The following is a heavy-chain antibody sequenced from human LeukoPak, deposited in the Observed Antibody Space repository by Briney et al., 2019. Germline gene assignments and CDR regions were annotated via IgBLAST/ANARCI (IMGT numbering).Heavy chain of an antibody. Sequence: SETLSLTCTVSGGSNSSYYWSWIRQPPGKGLEWIGYIYYSGSTNYNPSLKSRVTISVDTSKNQFSLRLSSVTAADTAVYYCARSASSWYSGIPWFDPWGQGTLVTVSS. D-gene: IGHD1-26*01. CDR1: GGSNSSYY. CDR3: ARSASSWYSGIPWFDP. V-gene: IGHV4-59*12. CDR2: IYYSGST. J-gene: IGHJ5*02.